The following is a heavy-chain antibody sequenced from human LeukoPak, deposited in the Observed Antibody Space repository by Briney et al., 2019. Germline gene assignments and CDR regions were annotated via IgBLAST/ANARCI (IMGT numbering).Heavy chain of an antibody. J-gene: IGHJ6*03. CDR1: GFMFDDYD. D-gene: IGHD3-16*01. Sequence: GGSLRLSCAASGFMFDDYDMQWVRQVPGKGLEWVSRINNDGSSTSYADSVQGRFTISRDNAKNTLYLQMNSLRAEDTALYYCARVARGGYYYYYMDVWGKGTTVTVSS. V-gene: IGHV3-74*01. CDR2: INNDGSST. CDR3: ARVARGGYYYYYMDV.